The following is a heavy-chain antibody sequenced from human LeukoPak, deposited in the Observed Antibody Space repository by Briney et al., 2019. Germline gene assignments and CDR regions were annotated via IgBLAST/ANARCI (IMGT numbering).Heavy chain of an antibody. CDR3: ASARVRYDFWSGDTGTPLYYFDY. CDR1: GGSFSGYY. CDR2: INHSGST. D-gene: IGHD3-3*01. J-gene: IGHJ4*02. Sequence: PSETLSLTCAVYGGSFSGYYWSWIRQPPGKGLEWIGEINHSGSTNYNPSLKSRVTVSVDTSKKQFSLKLSSVTAADTAVYYCASARVRYDFWSGDTGTPLYYFDYWGQGTLVTVSS. V-gene: IGHV4-34*01.